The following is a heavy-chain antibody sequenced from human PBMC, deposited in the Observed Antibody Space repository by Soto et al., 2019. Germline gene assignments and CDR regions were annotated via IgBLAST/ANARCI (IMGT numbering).Heavy chain of an antibody. CDR2: IGGSGVST. D-gene: IGHD3-3*01. CDR3: ARTPYDFWSGYLDYYYYYYMDV. CDR1: GFTFTNYA. J-gene: IGHJ6*03. Sequence: GGSLRLSCAASGFTFTNYALSWVRQAPGKGLEWVSAIGGSGVSTFYVDSVKGRFTISRDNAKNTLYLQMNSLRAEDTAVYYCARTPYDFWSGYLDYYYYYYMDVWGKGTTVTGSS. V-gene: IGHV3-23*01.